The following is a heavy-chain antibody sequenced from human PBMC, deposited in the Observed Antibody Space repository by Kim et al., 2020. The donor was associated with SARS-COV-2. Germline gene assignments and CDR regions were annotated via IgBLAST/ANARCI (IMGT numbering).Heavy chain of an antibody. V-gene: IGHV3-23*01. CDR1: GFTFSSYA. D-gene: IGHD3-10*01. CDR3: AKIRIGFGELLNEYYFDY. J-gene: IGHJ4*02. Sequence: GGSLRLSCAASGFTFSSYAMSWVRQAPGKGLEWVSAISGSGGSTYYADSVKGRFTISRDNSKNTLYLQMNSLRAEDTAVYYCAKIRIGFGELLNEYYFDYWGQGTLVTVSS. CDR2: ISGSGGST.